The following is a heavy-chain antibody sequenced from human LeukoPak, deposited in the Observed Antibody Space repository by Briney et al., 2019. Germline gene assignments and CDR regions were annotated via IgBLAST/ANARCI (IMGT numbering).Heavy chain of an antibody. CDR3: AKDRGYSSGWYEDWFDP. D-gene: IGHD6-19*01. CDR2: ISGSGGST. V-gene: IGHV3-23*01. J-gene: IGHJ5*02. Sequence: PGGSLRLSCAASGFTFSSYAMSWVRQAPGKGLEWASAISGSGGSTYYADSVKGRFTISRDNSKNTLYLQMNSLRAEDTAVYYCAKDRGYSSGWYEDWFDPWGQGTLDTVSS. CDR1: GFTFSSYA.